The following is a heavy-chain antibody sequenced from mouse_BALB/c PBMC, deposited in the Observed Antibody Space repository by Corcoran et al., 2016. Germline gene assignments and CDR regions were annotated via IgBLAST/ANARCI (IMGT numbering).Heavy chain of an antibody. CDR3: ARWGITTFDY. D-gene: IGHD1-1*01. Sequence: EVHLQQFGPVLVKHGASVKIPCKATGYRVTDYNMDWVRQSHGKSIKWIRDINPRSGGTIYNQTFKGKATLTVDKSSSTAYMELHSLTSEDTDVYYCARWGITTFDYWGQGTSVTVSS. V-gene: IGHV1-18*01. CDR1: GYRVTDYN. J-gene: IGHJ2*03. CDR2: INPRSGGT.